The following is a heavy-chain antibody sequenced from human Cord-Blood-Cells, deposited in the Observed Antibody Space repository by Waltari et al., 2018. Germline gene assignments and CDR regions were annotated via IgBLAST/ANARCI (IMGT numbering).Heavy chain of an antibody. V-gene: IGHV1-69*01. D-gene: IGHD3-10*01. CDR3: AIYKYYGSGSYYIGTGYYFDY. CDR2: IIPIFGTA. CDR1: GGTFSSYA. J-gene: IGHJ4*02. Sequence: QVQLVQSGAEVKKPGSSVKVSCKASGGTFSSYAISWVRQAPGQGLEWMGGIIPIFGTANYAQKFQGRVTITADESTSTAYMELSSLRSEDTAVYYCAIYKYYGSGSYYIGTGYYFDYWGQGTLVTVSS.